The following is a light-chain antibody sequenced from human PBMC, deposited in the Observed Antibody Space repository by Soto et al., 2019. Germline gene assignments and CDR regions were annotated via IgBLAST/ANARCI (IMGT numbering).Light chain of an antibody. Sequence: QSVLTQPASVSGSPGQSIAISCTGTSSDVGSYDLVSWYQQHPGKAPKLIIYEVTKRPSGVSDRFSGSKSGNTASLTISGLQAEDEADYYSYSYADSNTYYIFGTVTEVTVL. J-gene: IGLJ1*01. CDR2: EVT. CDR3: YSYADSNTYYI. CDR1: SSDVGSYDL. V-gene: IGLV2-23*02.